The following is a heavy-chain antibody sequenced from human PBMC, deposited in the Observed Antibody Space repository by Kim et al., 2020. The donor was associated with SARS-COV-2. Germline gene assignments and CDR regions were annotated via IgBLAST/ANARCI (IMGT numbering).Heavy chain of an antibody. CDR1: GGSMNSFY. CDR3: ARGFYTHSLYPNLDY. CDR2: GYYSGIT. V-gene: IGHV4-59*01. J-gene: IGHJ4*02. Sequence: SETLSLTCSVSGGSMNSFYWSWIRQSPGQGLEWIGYGYYSGITKYNRSLRIRITISIDMYKNQFYLTLRSMTATASAAYYFARGFYTHSLYPNLDYLGQG. D-gene: IGHD2-8*01.